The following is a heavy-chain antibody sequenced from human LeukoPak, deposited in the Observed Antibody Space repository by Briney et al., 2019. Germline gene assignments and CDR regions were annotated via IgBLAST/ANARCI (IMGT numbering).Heavy chain of an antibody. Sequence: GSLRLSCAASGFTFNNYGMHWVRQAPGKGLEWVAVISYDGRNKHYPDSVKGRFTISRDISTDTLWLQMDSLRTEDTAVYYCAKGPLRGTAAAIDYWGQGTLVTISS. CDR1: GFTFNNYG. D-gene: IGHD2-2*01. CDR3: AKGPLRGTAAAIDY. V-gene: IGHV3-30*18. CDR2: ISYDGRNK. J-gene: IGHJ4*02.